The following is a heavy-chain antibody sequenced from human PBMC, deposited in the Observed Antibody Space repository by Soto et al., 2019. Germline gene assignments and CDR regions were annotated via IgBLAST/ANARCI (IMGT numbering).Heavy chain of an antibody. CDR2: MNPNSGNT. J-gene: IGHJ6*02. D-gene: IGHD6-13*01. CDR3: AREGSSWYSYYYYYYGMHV. CDR1: GYTFTSYD. V-gene: IGHV1-8*01. Sequence: ASVKVSCKASGYTFTSYDINWVRQATGQGLEWMGWMNPNSGNTGYAQKFQGRVTMTRNTSISTAYMELSSLRSEDTAVYYCAREGSSWYSYYYYYYGMHVWGQGTTVTVSS.